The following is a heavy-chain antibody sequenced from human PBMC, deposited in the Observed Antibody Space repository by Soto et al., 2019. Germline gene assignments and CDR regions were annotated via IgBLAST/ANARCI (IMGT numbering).Heavy chain of an antibody. J-gene: IGHJ6*02. CDR1: GFTFGDYA. D-gene: IGHD2-2*01. Sequence: GGSLRLSCTGSGFTFGDYAMSWSRQAPGKGLEWVGVIRSKAYGGTTESAASVKGRFTISRDDSGSIAYLQMNSLQSEDTGVYYCTRYTSTSRYSYFGMDVWGHGTTVTVSS. CDR2: IRSKAYGGTT. V-gene: IGHV3-49*03. CDR3: TRYTSTSRYSYFGMDV.